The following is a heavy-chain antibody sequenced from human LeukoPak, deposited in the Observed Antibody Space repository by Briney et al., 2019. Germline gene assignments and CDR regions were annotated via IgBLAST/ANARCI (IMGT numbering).Heavy chain of an antibody. CDR2: ISGSGSDT. J-gene: IGHJ5*01. Sequence: GGSLRLSCTASGFTLSDSYMTWIRQAPGKGLEWVSYISGSGSDTNYIDSVKGRFTISRDNTKNSVYLQMTSLRADDTAVYYCARGARESDSWGQGTLVTVSS. D-gene: IGHD1-26*01. CDR1: GFTLSDSY. CDR3: ARGARESDS. V-gene: IGHV3-11*06.